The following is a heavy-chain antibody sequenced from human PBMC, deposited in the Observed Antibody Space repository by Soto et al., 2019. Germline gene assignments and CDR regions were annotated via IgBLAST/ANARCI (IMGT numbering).Heavy chain of an antibody. CDR2: IYYSGST. CDR1: GGSISSGGYY. Sequence: SETLSLTCTVSGGSISSGGYYWSWIRHHPGKGLEWIGYIYYSGSTYYNPSLKSRVTISVDTSKNQFSLKLSSVTAADTAVYYCARETSGSYYYGMDVWGQGTTVTVSS. J-gene: IGHJ6*02. CDR3: ARETSGSYYYGMDV. D-gene: IGHD3-10*01. V-gene: IGHV4-31*03.